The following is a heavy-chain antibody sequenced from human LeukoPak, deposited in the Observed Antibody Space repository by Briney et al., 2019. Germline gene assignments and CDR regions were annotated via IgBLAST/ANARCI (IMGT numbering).Heavy chain of an antibody. CDR1: GFTLSSYW. V-gene: IGHV3-7*05. CDR3: ARGGGNFDH. J-gene: IGHJ4*02. Sequence: GGSLRLSCAASGFTLSSYWMSWVRQAPGKGLEWVANIKGDGSEKNYVDSVKGQFTISRDNAKNSLYLQMNGLRADDTAVYYCARGGGNFDHWGQGTLVTVSS. CDR2: IKGDGSEK. D-gene: IGHD1-26*01.